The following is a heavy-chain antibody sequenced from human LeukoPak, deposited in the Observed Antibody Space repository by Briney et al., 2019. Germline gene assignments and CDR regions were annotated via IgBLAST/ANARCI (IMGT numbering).Heavy chain of an antibody. V-gene: IGHV4-4*07. CDR2: IYTSGST. CDR3: ARSVYAGSGWYYFDY. CDR1: GGSISGYY. Sequence: PSETLSLTFTVSGGSISGYYWSWIRQPAGKGLEWIGRIYTSGSTSYNPSLKSRVTISVDTSKNQFSLKLSSVTAADTAVYYCARSVYAGSGWYYFDYWGQGTLVTVSS. D-gene: IGHD6-19*01. J-gene: IGHJ4*02.